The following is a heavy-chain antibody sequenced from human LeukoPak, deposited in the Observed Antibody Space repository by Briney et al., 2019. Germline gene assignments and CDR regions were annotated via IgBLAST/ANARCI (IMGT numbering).Heavy chain of an antibody. V-gene: IGHV3-53*01. D-gene: IGHD6-19*01. CDR2: IYSGGTT. CDR1: GFTVSSNY. J-gene: IGHJ3*02. CDR3: ARPETQYSSGLDGFDI. Sequence: GGSLRLSCAASGFTVSSNYMNWVRQAPGKGLEWVSIIYSGGTTYYADSVKGRFTISRDNAKNTLYLQMNSLRTEDTAVYYCARPETQYSSGLDGFDIWGQGTMVTVSS.